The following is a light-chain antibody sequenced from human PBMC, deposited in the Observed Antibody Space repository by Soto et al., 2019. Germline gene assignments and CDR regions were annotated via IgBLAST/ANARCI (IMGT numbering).Light chain of an antibody. CDR1: SSDIGASNY. J-gene: IGLJ2*01. CDR2: DVT. V-gene: IGLV2-8*01. Sequence: QSALTQPASVSGSPGQSITISCTGTSSDIGASNYVSWYQQHPGRAPKLMLYDVTKRPSGVPDRFSGSKSGNTASLTVSGLQAEDEADYYCSSYAGSNNVVFGGGTKLTVL. CDR3: SSYAGSNNVV.